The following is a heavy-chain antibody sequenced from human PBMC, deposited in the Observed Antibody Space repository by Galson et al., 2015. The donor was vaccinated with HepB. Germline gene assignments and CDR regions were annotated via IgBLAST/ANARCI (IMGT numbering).Heavy chain of an antibody. CDR2: IIPILGIA. J-gene: IGHJ5*02. CDR3: AREIRGSAVAGIPLDP. D-gene: IGHD6-19*01. Sequence: SVKVSCKASGGTFSSYTISWVRQAPGQGLEWMGRIIPILGIANYAQKFQGRVTITADKSTSTAYMELSSLRSEDTAVYYCAREIRGSAVAGIPLDPWGQGTLVTVSS. CDR1: GGTFSSYT. V-gene: IGHV1-69*04.